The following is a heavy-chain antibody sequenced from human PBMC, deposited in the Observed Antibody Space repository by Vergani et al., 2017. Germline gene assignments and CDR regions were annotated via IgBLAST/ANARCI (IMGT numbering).Heavy chain of an antibody. V-gene: IGHV3-30-3*01. J-gene: IGHJ6*02. CDR3: ARAGGYDILTGYYIPYYYGIDF. D-gene: IGHD3-9*01. Sequence: VQLVESGGGLVKPGGSLRLSCAASGFTFSSYAMHWVRQAPGKGLEWVAVISYDGSNKYYADSVKGRFTISRDNSKNTLYLQMNSLRAEDTAVYYCARAGGYDILTGYYIPYYYGIDFWGQGTTVTVSS. CDR2: ISYDGSNK. CDR1: GFTFSSYA.